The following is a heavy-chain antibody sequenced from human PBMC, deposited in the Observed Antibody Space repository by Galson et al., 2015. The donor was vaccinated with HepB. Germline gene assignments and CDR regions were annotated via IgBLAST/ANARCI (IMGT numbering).Heavy chain of an antibody. D-gene: IGHD1-26*01. Sequence: LSLTCTVSGGSISSLGYYWGWIRQPPGRGLEWIGSLFYSGRTYYNPSLKSRVTISVDASKNQFSLKLTSVTAADTAVYYCARGEIVGTIQGAFHVWGQGTLVTVSS. V-gene: IGHV4-39*01. CDR1: GGSISSLGYY. CDR3: ARGEIVGTIQGAFHV. CDR2: LFYSGRT. J-gene: IGHJ3*01.